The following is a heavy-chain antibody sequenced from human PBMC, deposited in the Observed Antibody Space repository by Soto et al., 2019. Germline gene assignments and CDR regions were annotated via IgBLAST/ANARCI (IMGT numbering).Heavy chain of an antibody. D-gene: IGHD6-6*01. J-gene: IGHJ5*01. CDR3: ARGGADRHRDS. CDR2: VSANNGFT. V-gene: IGHV1-18*01. Sequence: GASVKVSCKTSGYTFTNFALSWVRQATGQGLEWIGFVSANNGFTHFAQKFQGRVSVKTDTSTNTVYLDLRSLSSDDTAVYYCARGGADRHRDSWGQGTPVTVSS. CDR1: GYTFTNFA.